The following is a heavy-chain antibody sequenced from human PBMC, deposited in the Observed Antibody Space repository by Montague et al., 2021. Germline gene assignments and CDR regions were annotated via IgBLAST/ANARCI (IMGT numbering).Heavy chain of an antibody. CDR3: ARGGSWLYYFDY. J-gene: IGHJ4*02. V-gene: IGHV6-1*01. CDR2: N. D-gene: IGHD6-13*01. Sequence: NDYAVSVKSRITINPDTSKNQFSLQLNSVTPEDTAVCYCARGGSWLYYFDYWGQGTLVTVSS.